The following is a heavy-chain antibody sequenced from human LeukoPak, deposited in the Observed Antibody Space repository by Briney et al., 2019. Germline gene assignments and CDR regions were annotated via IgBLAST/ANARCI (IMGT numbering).Heavy chain of an antibody. CDR1: GFNFRSYW. J-gene: IGHJ5*02. Sequence: GGSLRLSCAASGFNFRSYWMHWVRQAPGKGLEWVSYISSSSSYTNYADSVKGRFTISRDNAKNSLYLQMNSLRAEDTAVYYCARRIAVAGNNWFDPWGQGTLVTVSS. V-gene: IGHV3-21*05. D-gene: IGHD6-19*01. CDR2: ISSSSSYT. CDR3: ARRIAVAGNNWFDP.